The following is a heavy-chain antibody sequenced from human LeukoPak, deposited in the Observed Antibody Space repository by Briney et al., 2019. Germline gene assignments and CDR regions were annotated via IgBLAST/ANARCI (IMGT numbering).Heavy chain of an antibody. CDR2: IYHSGSP. V-gene: IGHV4-38-2*01. CDR1: GYSISSGYY. CDR3: ARAQRSYDSSGYLRPYAFDI. J-gene: IGHJ3*02. D-gene: IGHD3-22*01. Sequence: SETLSLTCAVSGYSISSGYYWGWIRQPPGKGLEWIGSIYHSGSPYYNPSLKSRVTISVDTSKNQFSLKVSSVTVADTAVYYCARAQRSYDSSGYLRPYAFDIWGQGTMVTVSS.